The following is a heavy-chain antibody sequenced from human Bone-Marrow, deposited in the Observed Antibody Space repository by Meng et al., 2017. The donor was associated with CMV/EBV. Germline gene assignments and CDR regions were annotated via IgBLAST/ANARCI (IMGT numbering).Heavy chain of an antibody. Sequence: GGSLRLSCAASGFTFSSYWMSWVRQAPGKGLEWVANIKQDGSEKYYVDSVKGRFTISRDNAKNSLYLQINSLRAEDTAVYYCAREKVHSYDFWSGGVAFDIWGQGTMVTVSS. CDR2: IKQDGSEK. CDR3: AREKVHSYDFWSGGVAFDI. CDR1: GFTFSSYW. D-gene: IGHD3-3*01. V-gene: IGHV3-7*01. J-gene: IGHJ3*02.